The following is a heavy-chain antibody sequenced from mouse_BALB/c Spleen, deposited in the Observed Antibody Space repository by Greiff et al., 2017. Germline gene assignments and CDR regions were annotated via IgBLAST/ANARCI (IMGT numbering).Heavy chain of an antibody. CDR3: ARRRGNYDAMDY. D-gene: IGHD2-1*01. CDR1: GYSFTDYI. J-gene: IGHJ4*01. Sequence: VQLQQTGPELVKPGASVKISCKASGYSFTDYIMLWVKQSHGKSLEWIGNINPYYGSTSYNLKFKGKATLTVDKSSSTAYMQLNSLTSEDSAVYYCARRRGNYDAMDYWGQGTSVTVSS. CDR2: INPYYGST. V-gene: IGHV1-39*01.